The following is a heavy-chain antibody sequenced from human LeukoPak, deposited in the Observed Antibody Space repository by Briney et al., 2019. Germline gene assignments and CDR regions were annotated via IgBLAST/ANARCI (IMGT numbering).Heavy chain of an antibody. D-gene: IGHD3-10*01. V-gene: IGHV1-2*02. J-gene: IGHJ5*02. CDR2: INPNSGGT. CDR1: GYTSTGYY. CDR3: ARVYRRGLGGTRTYNWFDP. Sequence: ASVKVSCKASGYTSTGYYMHWVRQAPGQGLEWMGWINPNSGGTNYAQKFQGRVTMTRDTSISTAYMELSRLRSDDTAVYYCARVYRRGLGGTRTYNWFDPWGQGTLVTVSS.